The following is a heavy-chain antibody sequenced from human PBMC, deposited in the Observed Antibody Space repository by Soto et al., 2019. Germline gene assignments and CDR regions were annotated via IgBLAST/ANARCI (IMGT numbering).Heavy chain of an antibody. J-gene: IGHJ3*02. Sequence: GESLKISCKGSGYSFTSYWIGWVRQMPRKGLEWMGIIYPGDSDTRYSPSFQGQATISVDKSINTAYLQWSSLKASDTAIYYCARQGYYYDSSGPHDAFDIWGQGTMVTVSS. V-gene: IGHV5-51*01. D-gene: IGHD3-22*01. CDR1: GYSFTSYW. CDR2: IYPGDSDT. CDR3: ARQGYYYDSSGPHDAFDI.